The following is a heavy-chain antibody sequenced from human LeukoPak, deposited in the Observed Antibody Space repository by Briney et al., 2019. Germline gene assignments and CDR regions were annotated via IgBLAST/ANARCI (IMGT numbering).Heavy chain of an antibody. V-gene: IGHV3-7*01. CDR1: GFTFNNYW. J-gene: IGHJ5*02. CDR2: IKRDGSDK. CDR3: ARDRVRYCSSTSCYNWFDP. D-gene: IGHD2-2*01. Sequence: GGSLRLSCAASGFTFNNYWMSWVRQAPGKGLEWLANIKRDGSDKYYVGSVEGRFTISRDNAKNSLYLQMNSLRAEDTAVYYCARDRVRYCSSTSCYNWFDPWGQGTLVTVSS.